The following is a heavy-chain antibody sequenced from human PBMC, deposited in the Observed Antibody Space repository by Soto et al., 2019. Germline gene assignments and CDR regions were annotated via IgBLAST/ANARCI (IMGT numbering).Heavy chain of an antibody. CDR1: GGSINTFY. CDR3: AREGSYSAYNFAHGIQLWSFDF. D-gene: IGHD5-12*01. V-gene: IGHV4-4*07. J-gene: IGHJ4*02. CDR2: IFSSGST. Sequence: PSETLSLTCTVSGGSINTFYWSWVRQPAGKGLEWIGRIFSSGSTSFNPSLESRVAMSVDTSKNHFSLNLCSVTAADMAVYYCAREGSYSAYNFAHGIQLWSFDFWGQGALVTVS.